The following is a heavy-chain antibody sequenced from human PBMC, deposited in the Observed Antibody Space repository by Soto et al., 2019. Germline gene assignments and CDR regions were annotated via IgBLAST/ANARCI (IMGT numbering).Heavy chain of an antibody. V-gene: IGHV1-69*02. Sequence: SVKVSRKGSGGTFSSYTIRWVRQAPGQGREWMGRIIPILGIANYAQKFQGRVTITADKSTSTAYMELSSLRSEDTAVYYCARAPTTAKNHYYYYYMDVWGKGTTVTVSS. J-gene: IGHJ6*03. D-gene: IGHD4-17*01. CDR1: GGTFSSYT. CDR2: IIPILGIA. CDR3: ARAPTTAKNHYYYYYMDV.